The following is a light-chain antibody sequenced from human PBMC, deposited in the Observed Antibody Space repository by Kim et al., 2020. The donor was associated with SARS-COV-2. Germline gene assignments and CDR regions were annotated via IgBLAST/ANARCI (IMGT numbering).Light chain of an antibody. V-gene: IGKV3-11*01. Sequence: SWTPRERATLSCRASQSISSYLAWYQQKPGQAPRLLIYDASNRATGIPARFSGSGSGTDFTLTISSLEPEDFAVYYCQQRSNWLTFGGGTKVDIK. CDR1: QSISSY. CDR2: DAS. J-gene: IGKJ4*01. CDR3: QQRSNWLT.